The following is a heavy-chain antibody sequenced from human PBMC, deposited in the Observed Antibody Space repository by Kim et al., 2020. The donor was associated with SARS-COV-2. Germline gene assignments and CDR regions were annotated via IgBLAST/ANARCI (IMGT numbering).Heavy chain of an antibody. CDR2: IYYSGST. V-gene: IGHV4-59*13. CDR3: ARGLGSSWYGADNWFDP. D-gene: IGHD6-13*01. Sequence: SETLSLTCTVSGGSISSYYWSWIRQPPGKGLEWIGYIYYSGSTNYNPSLKSRVTISVDTSKNQFSLKLSSVTAADTAVYYCARGLGSSWYGADNWFDPWGQGTLVTVSS. J-gene: IGHJ5*02. CDR1: GGSISSYY.